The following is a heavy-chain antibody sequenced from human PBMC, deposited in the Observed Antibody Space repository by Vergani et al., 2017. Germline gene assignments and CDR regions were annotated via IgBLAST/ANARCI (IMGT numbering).Heavy chain of an antibody. Sequence: QVQLQQWGAGLLKPSETLSLTCTVSGGSISSGGYYWSWIRQHPGKGLEWIGYIYYSGSTYYNPSLKSRVTISVDTSKNQFSLKLSSVTAADTAVYYCARDRVTMVRGASHYFDYWGQGTLVTVSS. D-gene: IGHD3-10*01. CDR1: GGSISSGGYY. CDR2: IYYSGST. J-gene: IGHJ4*02. CDR3: ARDRVTMVRGASHYFDY. V-gene: IGHV4-31*03.